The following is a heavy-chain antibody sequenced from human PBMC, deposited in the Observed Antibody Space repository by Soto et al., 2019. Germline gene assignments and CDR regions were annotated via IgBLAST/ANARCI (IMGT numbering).Heavy chain of an antibody. J-gene: IGHJ5*02. CDR1: GFTFSTYS. D-gene: IGHD3-10*01. Sequence: EVQVVESGGGLVKPGGSLRLSCIGSGFTFSTYSMNWVRQAPGRGLEWVSSITSSSDYVHYEDSVKGRFTISRDNAKRSLYLQMDSMRAEDTAIYDCTRDEKFYASGRGFDPWCQGTLVTVSS. V-gene: IGHV3-21*01. CDR3: TRDEKFYASGRGFDP. CDR2: ITSSSDYV.